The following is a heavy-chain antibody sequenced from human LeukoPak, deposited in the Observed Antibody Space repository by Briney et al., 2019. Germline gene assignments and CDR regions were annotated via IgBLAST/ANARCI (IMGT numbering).Heavy chain of an antibody. CDR1: GSTFSTYG. J-gene: IGHJ5*02. CDR2: ISDSGGTT. CDR3: AKHTHNHGGFFDP. D-gene: IGHD2-15*01. Sequence: AGGSLRLSCAASGSTFSTYGMTWVRQAPGKGLEWVSSISDSGGTTQSADSVKGRFTISRDNSKNTLYLQMNSLRAEDTAEYYCAKHTHNHGGFFDPWGQGTLVTVSS. V-gene: IGHV3-23*01.